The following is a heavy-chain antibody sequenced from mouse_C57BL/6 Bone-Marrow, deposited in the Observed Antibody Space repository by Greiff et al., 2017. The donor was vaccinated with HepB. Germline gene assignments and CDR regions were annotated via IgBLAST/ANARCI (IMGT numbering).Heavy chain of an antibody. CDR2: IDPNSGGT. D-gene: IGHD2-1*01. CDR3: AVDGNYDAMDY. J-gene: IGHJ4*01. CDR1: GYTFTSYW. Sequence: QVQLKQPGAELVKPGASVKLSCKASGYTFTSYWMHWVKQRPGRGLEWIGRIDPNSGGTKYNEKFKSKATLTVDKPSSTAYMQLSSLTSEDSAVYYCAVDGNYDAMDYWGQGTSVTVSS. V-gene: IGHV1-72*01.